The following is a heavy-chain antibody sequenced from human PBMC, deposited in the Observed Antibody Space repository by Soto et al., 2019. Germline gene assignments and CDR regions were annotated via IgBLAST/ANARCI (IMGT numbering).Heavy chain of an antibody. CDR1: NGSISSSSYY. CDR2: IYTSGST. J-gene: IGHJ4*02. V-gene: IGHV4-39*07. Sequence: SETLSLTCTVSNGSISSSSYYWVWIRQPPGKGLEWIGRIYTSGSTNYNPSLKSRVTMSVDTSKNQFSLKLSSVTAADTAVYYCARYPPNSDYCDYWFDYWGEGTRVNVSS. D-gene: IGHD4-17*01. CDR3: ARYPPNSDYCDYWFDY.